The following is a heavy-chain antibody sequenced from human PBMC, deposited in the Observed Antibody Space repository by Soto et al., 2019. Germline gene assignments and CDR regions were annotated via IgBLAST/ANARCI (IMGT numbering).Heavy chain of an antibody. CDR3: ARGGGDILTGYYPFDY. CDR1: GGSISSGDYY. V-gene: IGHV4-30-4*01. Sequence: PSETLSLTCTVSGGSISSGDYYWSWIRQPPGKGLEWIGYIYYSGSTYYNPSLKSRVTISVDTSKNQFSLKLSSVTAADTAVYYCARGGGDILTGYYPFDYWAQGTLVTVSS. D-gene: IGHD3-9*01. CDR2: IYYSGST. J-gene: IGHJ4*02.